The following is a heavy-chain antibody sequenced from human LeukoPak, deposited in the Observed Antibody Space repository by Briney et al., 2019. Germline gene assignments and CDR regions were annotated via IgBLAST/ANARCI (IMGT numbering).Heavy chain of an antibody. CDR2: IKSKTDGGTT. CDR1: GFTFSNAW. Sequence: GGSMRLSCAAYGFTFSNAWMSWDRQAPGKGLEWVGRIKSKTDGGTTDYAAPVKGRFTISRDDSKNTLYLQMNSLKTEDTAVYYCTTARGSGSKWFDPWGQGTLVTVSS. V-gene: IGHV3-15*01. D-gene: IGHD3-10*01. CDR3: TTARGSGSKWFDP. J-gene: IGHJ5*02.